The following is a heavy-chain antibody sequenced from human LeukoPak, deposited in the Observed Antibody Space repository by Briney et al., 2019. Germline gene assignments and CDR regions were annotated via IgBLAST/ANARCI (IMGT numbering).Heavy chain of an antibody. V-gene: IGHV5-51*01. D-gene: IGHD3-3*01. J-gene: IGHJ6*02. CDR1: GYSFTSYW. CDR3: ARQVLIDYDFWSGYYPYYYYGMDV. CDR2: IYPGDSDT. Sequence: GESLKISCKGSGYSFTSYWIGWVRQMPGKGLGWMGIIYPGDSDTRYSPSFQGQVTISADKSISTAYLQWSSLKASDTAMYYCARQVLIDYDFWSGYYPYYYYGMDVWGQGTTVTVSS.